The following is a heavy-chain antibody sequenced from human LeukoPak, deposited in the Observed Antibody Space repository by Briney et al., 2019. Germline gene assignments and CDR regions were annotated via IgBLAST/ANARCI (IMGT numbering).Heavy chain of an antibody. CDR2: LYYSGST. CDR3: ARGGYYYGMDV. CDR1: GDSISSGGYY. J-gene: IGHJ6*02. D-gene: IGHD3-16*01. Sequence: PSQTLSLTCTVSGDSISSGGYYWSWIRQHPGKGLEWIVNLYYSGSTYYNPSLKRRVTISVDTSKNQFSLELSSVTAAGTAVYYCARGGYYYGMDVWGQGTTVTVSS. V-gene: IGHV4-31*03.